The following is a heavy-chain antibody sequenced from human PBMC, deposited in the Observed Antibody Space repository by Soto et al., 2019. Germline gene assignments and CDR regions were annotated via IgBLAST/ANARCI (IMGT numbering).Heavy chain of an antibody. CDR2: ISAYNGNT. D-gene: IGHD3-22*01. CDR3: ARIGGNYYDSSGYHYVGWFDP. V-gene: IGHV1-18*04. Sequence: VASVKVSCKASGYTFTSYGISWVRQAPGQGLEWMGWISAYNGNTNYAQKLQGRVTMTTDTSTSTAYMELRGLRSDDTAVYYCARIGGNYYDSSGYHYVGWFDPWGQGTLVTVSS. CDR1: GYTFTSYG. J-gene: IGHJ5*02.